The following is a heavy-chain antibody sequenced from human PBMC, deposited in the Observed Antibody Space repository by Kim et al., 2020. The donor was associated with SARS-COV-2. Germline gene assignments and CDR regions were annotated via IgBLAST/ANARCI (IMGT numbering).Heavy chain of an antibody. CDR3: ARTSALDY. CDR2: DGSDK. V-gene: IGHV3-30*03. Sequence: DGSDKYYADSVKGRFTISRDTSKNTLFLQLNSLGSEDTAVYYCARTSALDYWGQGTLVTVSS. D-gene: IGHD3-10*01. J-gene: IGHJ4*02.